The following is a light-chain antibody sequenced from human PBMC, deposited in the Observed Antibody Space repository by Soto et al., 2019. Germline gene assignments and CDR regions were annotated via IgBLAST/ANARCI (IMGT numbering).Light chain of an antibody. CDR2: DAS. Sequence: EVVLTQSPAILSLSPGERATLSCRASQSVSSYLAWYQQKPGQTPRLLIYDASNRATGIPARFSGSGSGTDFTLTIRSLEPEDFAVYFCQQRGNWPPTFGPGTKVDI. CDR1: QSVSSY. J-gene: IGKJ3*01. CDR3: QQRGNWPPT. V-gene: IGKV3-11*01.